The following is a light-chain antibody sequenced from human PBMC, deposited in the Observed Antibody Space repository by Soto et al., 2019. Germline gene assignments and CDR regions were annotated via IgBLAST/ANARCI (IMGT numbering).Light chain of an antibody. CDR2: GTS. CDR3: QQYSNSPNT. CDR1: QSVSSSY. J-gene: IGKJ2*01. V-gene: IGKV3-20*01. Sequence: EIVLTQPPGTLSLSPGDRATLSCRTSQSVSSSYLAWYQQKPGQAPRLLIYGTSSRATGIPDRFSGSGSGTDFTLTINRLEPEDFAVYYCQQYSNSPNTFGQGTKVEIE.